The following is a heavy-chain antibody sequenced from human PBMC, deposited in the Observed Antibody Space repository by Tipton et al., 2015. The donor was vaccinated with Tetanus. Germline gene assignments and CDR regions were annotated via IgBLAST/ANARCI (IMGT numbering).Heavy chain of an antibody. D-gene: IGHD1-7*01. CDR3: ARGHSPLYNWNFGYFDF. CDR1: GYMFTAYY. V-gene: IGHV1-2*02. CDR2: INPYAGGI. J-gene: IGHJ4*02. Sequence: QSGAEVKKPGASVKVSCETSGYMFTAYYLHWVRQAPGQGLEWMGWINPYAGGIDYAQKFQGRVTMTRDRASRTAYMELSSLRSADTAVYFCARGHSPLYNWNFGYFDFWGQGTLVTVSS.